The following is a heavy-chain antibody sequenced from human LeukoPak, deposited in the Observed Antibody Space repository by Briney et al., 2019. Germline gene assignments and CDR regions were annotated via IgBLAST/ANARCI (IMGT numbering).Heavy chain of an antibody. CDR2: ISSSSSSYI. J-gene: IGHJ4*02. D-gene: IGHD6-6*01. Sequence: GGSLRLSCAASGFTFSSYSMNWVRQAPGKGLEWVSSISSSSSSYIYYADSVKGRFTISRDNAKNSLYLQMNSLRAEDTAVYYCASRSIAARPYYFDYWGQGTLVTVSS. CDR3: ASRSIAARPYYFDY. V-gene: IGHV3-21*01. CDR1: GFTFSSYS.